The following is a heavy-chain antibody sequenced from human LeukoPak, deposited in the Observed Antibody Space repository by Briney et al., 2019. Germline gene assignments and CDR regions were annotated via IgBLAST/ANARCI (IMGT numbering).Heavy chain of an antibody. J-gene: IGHJ4*02. CDR1: GFTFSDNY. CDR3: ARDPRTARI. Sequence: KTGGSLRLSCAASGFTFSDNYMTWVRQAPGKGLEWLSYISGNGGVIQYADSVKGRFTISRDNAKNLLYLQMDSLRVEDTAIYYCARDPRTARIWGQGTLVRVSS. CDR2: ISGNGGVI. D-gene: IGHD1-1*01. V-gene: IGHV3-11*04.